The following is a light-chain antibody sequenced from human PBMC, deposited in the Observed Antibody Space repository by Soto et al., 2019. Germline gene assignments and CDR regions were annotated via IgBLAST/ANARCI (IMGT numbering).Light chain of an antibody. V-gene: IGLV1-40*01. CDR1: SSNIGAGYG. CDR3: QSYDSSLSGWV. J-gene: IGLJ3*02. Sequence: QAVVAQPPSVSGAPGQRVTISCTGSSSNIGAGYGVHWYQQLPGTAPKLLIYGNSNRPSGVPDRFSGSKSGTSASLAITGLQAEDEADYHCQSYDSSLSGWVFGGGTQLTVL. CDR2: GNS.